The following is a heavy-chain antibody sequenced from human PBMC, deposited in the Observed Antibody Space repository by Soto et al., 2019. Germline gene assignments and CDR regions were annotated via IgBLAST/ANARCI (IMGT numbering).Heavy chain of an antibody. D-gene: IGHD2-2*01. CDR1: GGTFSSYA. CDR2: IIPIFGRT. J-gene: IGHJ4*02. V-gene: IGHV1-69*04. CDR3: ASCSSTSCDFDY. Sequence: SVKVSCKASGGTFSSYAISWVRQAPGQGLEWMGRIIPIFGRTNYAQKFQGRVTTTRDTSTSTVYMELSSLRSEDTAVYYCASCSSTSCDFDYWGQGTLVTVSS.